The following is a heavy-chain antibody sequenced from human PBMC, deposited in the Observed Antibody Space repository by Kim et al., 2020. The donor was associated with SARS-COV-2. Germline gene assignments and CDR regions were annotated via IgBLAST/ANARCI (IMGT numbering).Heavy chain of an antibody. CDR1: GYTFTNYG. Sequence: ASVKVSCRASGYTFTNYGISWVRQAPGQGLEWMGWISGYNGNTNYAQKYQGRVTMTTDTSTRTAYMDLTSLGSDDTAVYYCARDLASDSSSWYDSFDYWGQGTLVTVSS. D-gene: IGHD6-13*01. J-gene: IGHJ4*02. CDR3: ARDLASDSSSWYDSFDY. CDR2: ISGYNGNT. V-gene: IGHV1-18*01.